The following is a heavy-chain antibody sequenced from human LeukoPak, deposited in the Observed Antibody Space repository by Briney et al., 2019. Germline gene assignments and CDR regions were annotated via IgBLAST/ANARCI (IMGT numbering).Heavy chain of an antibody. CDR3: ARRARSSTSRFDP. Sequence: ASVKVSCKASGYTLTGYYMHWVRQAPGQGLEWMGWINPNSGGTNYAQKFQGRVTMTRDTSISTAYMELSRLRSDDTAVYYCARRARSSTSRFDPWGQGTLVTVSS. D-gene: IGHD2-2*01. CDR2: INPNSGGT. J-gene: IGHJ5*02. V-gene: IGHV1-2*02. CDR1: GYTLTGYY.